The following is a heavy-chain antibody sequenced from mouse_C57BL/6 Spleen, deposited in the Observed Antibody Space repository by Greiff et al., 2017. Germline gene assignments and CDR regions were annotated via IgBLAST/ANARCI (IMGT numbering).Heavy chain of an antibody. CDR3: ARQPSSCNYYAMDY. V-gene: IGHV5-6*01. Sequence: EVQGVESGGDLVKPGGSLKLSCAASGFTFSSYGMSWVRQTPDKRLEWVATISSGGSYTYYPDSVKGRFTISRDNAKNTLYLQMSRLKSEDTALYYCARQPSSCNYYAMDYWGQGTSVTVSS. J-gene: IGHJ4*01. CDR1: GFTFSSYG. CDR2: ISSGGSYT. D-gene: IGHD1-1*01.